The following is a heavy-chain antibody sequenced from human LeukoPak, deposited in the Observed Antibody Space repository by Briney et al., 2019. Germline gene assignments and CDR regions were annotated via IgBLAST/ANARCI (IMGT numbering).Heavy chain of an antibody. D-gene: IGHD3-10*01. V-gene: IGHV3-53*01. CDR3: ARDSSSFPNYFDS. Sequence: HPGGSLRLSCAASGFTVSSTYRSWVRQAPGQGLEWVSLIYNSGTTFSADSVQGRFTISSDNSKNTLYLQMNSLRAEDTALYYCARDSSSFPNYFDSWGQGTLVTVSS. J-gene: IGHJ4*02. CDR2: IYNSGTT. CDR1: GFTVSSTY.